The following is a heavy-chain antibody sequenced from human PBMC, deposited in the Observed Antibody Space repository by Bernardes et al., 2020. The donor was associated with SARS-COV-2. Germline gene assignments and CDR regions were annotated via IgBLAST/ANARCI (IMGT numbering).Heavy chain of an antibody. Sequence: GGSLRLSCAASGFTFSSYAMSWVRQAPGKGLEWVSAISGSGGSTYYADSVKGRFTISRDNSKNTLYLQMNSLRAEDTAVYYCAKDGDGSGSRLYYYYGMDVWGQGTTVTVSS. CDR1: GFTFSSYA. V-gene: IGHV3-23*01. CDR3: AKDGDGSGSRLYYYYGMDV. CDR2: ISGSGGST. D-gene: IGHD3-10*01. J-gene: IGHJ6*02.